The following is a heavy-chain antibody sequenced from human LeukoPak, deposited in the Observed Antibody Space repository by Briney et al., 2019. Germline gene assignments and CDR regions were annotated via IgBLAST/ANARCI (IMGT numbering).Heavy chain of an antibody. Sequence: SETLSLTCTVSGGSISSYYWSWIRQPPGKGLEWIGYIYYSGSTNYNPSLKSRVTISVDTSKNQFSLKLSSVTAADTAVYYCARSRRNSSGWYFDYWGQGTLVTVSS. V-gene: IGHV4-59*01. CDR2: IYYSGST. CDR1: GGSISSYY. CDR3: ARSRRNSSGWYFDY. J-gene: IGHJ4*02. D-gene: IGHD6-19*01.